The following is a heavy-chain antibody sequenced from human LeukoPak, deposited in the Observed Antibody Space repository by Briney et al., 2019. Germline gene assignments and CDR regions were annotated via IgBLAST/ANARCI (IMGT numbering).Heavy chain of an antibody. D-gene: IGHD6-6*01. CDR1: GFTFSSYA. V-gene: IGHV3-23*01. CDR2: ISGSGDIK. CDR3: AKDLNPHSSSNY. Sequence: GGSLRLSCAASGFTFSSYAMSWVRQAPGKGLEWVSGISGSGDIKVYADSVKGRFTISRDNSKNTLYLQMNSLRAEDTAVYYCAKDLNPHSSSNYWGQGTLVTVSS. J-gene: IGHJ4*02.